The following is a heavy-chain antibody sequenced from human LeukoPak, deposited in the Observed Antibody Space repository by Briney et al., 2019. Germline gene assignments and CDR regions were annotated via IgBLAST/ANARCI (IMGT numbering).Heavy chain of an antibody. CDR3: ARVRKRGLWDGSGSYLNDAFDI. V-gene: IGHV1-2*02. J-gene: IGHJ3*02. CDR1: GYTFTGYY. CDR2: INLHIGGP. D-gene: IGHD3-10*01. Sequence: ASVKVSCKASGYTFTGYYIHCVTEAPGQGLWRMGWINLHIGGPNYAQQFQGGVTMTRDTSITTAYMELSSLRSDDTAVYYCARVRKRGLWDGSGSYLNDAFDIWGQGTMVTVSS.